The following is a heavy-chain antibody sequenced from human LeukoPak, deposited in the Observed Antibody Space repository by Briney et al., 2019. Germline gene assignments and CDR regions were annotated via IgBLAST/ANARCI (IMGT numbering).Heavy chain of an antibody. Sequence: PGGSLRLSCAASGFTFSSYSMNWVRQAPGKGLEWVSSISSSRSYIYYADSVKGRFTISRDNAKNSLYLQMNSLRAEDTAVYYCARVMLGYYYYGMDVWGQGTTVTVSS. V-gene: IGHV3-21*01. CDR2: ISSSRSYI. J-gene: IGHJ6*02. CDR3: ARVMLGYYYYGMDV. D-gene: IGHD7-27*01. CDR1: GFTFSSYS.